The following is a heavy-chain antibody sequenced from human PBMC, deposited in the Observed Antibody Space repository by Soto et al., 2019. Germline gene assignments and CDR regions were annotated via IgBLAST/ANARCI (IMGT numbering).Heavy chain of an antibody. CDR2: ISHDGRDK. V-gene: IGHV3-30*18. D-gene: IGHD6-13*01. CDR1: GFTFRNYG. J-gene: IGHJ4*02. Sequence: QVQLVESGGGVVRPGRSLRLTCAASGFTFRNYGMHWVRQAPGKGLAWVAVISHDGRDKYYADSMKGRFIISRDNPENTLFLNMNSLKPEDTAVYYCAKENQHLVHDYWGQGTLVTVSA. CDR3: AKENQHLVHDY.